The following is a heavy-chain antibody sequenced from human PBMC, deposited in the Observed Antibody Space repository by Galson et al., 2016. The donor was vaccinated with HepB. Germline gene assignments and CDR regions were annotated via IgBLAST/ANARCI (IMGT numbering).Heavy chain of an antibody. J-gene: IGHJ4*02. CDR2: IYSGGST. Sequence: SLRLSCADSGFIVSNNYMIWVRQAPGKGLEWVSLIYSGGSTSYADSVKGRFTISRDSSQNTLYLQMNSLRAEDTAVYYCAGRHSQWPHWGQGTLVTVSS. V-gene: IGHV3-53*01. CDR3: AGRHSQWPH. D-gene: IGHD6-19*01. CDR1: GFIVSNNY.